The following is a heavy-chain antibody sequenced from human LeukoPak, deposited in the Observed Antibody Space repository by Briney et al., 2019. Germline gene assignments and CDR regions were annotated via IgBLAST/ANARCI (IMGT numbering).Heavy chain of an antibody. Sequence: PGGSLRLSCAASGFTFSSYAMSWVRQAPGKGLEWVSAISGSGGSTYYADSVKGRFTISRDNSKNTLYRQMNSLRAEDTAVYYRAKTHNSGGSRKRDYWGQGTLVTVSS. CDR3: AKTHNSGGSRKRDY. V-gene: IGHV3-23*01. CDR2: ISGSGGST. J-gene: IGHJ4*02. D-gene: IGHD2-15*01. CDR1: GFTFSSYA.